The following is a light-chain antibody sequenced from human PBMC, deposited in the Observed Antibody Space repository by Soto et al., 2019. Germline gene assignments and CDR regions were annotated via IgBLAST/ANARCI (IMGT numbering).Light chain of an antibody. CDR2: GAS. CDR3: QQYNNWPPWT. J-gene: IGKJ1*01. V-gene: IGKV3-15*01. Sequence: EIVMTQSPAALSVSPGETATLSCRASQSVYSNLAWYQQKPGQAPRLLIYGASTRATGSPARCSGSGSGTEFTLTISSLQSEDFAVYYCQQYNNWPPWTFGQGTKVEIK. CDR1: QSVYSN.